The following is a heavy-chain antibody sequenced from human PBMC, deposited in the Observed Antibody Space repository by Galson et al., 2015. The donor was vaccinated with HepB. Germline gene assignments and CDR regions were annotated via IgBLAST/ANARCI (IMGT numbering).Heavy chain of an antibody. CDR1: GFTYSTYS. D-gene: IGHD3-3*01. V-gene: IGHV3-48*01. J-gene: IGHJ6*03. CDR2: ISRSSSAI. CDR3: ARSRFDFWSGYDYYMDV. Sequence: SLRLSCAASGFTYSTYSMNWVRQAPGKGLEWVSYISRSSSAIYYADSVKGRFTISRDNAKNSLYLQMNSLRVEDTAVYYCARSRFDFWSGYDYYMDVWGQGTLVTVSS.